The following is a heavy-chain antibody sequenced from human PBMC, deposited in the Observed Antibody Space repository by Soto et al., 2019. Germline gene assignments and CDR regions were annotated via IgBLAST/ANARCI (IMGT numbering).Heavy chain of an antibody. CDR1: GDSVSTNSAT. CDR3: ARLIGNSWLDS. V-gene: IGHV6-1*01. CDR2: TYYRSTWSY. D-gene: IGHD2-8*01. J-gene: IGHJ5*01. Sequence: QVQLQQSGPGLVKPSQTLSLTCAISGDSVSTNSATWDWIRQSPSRGLEWLGRTYYRSTWSYDYAASVKGRXTXNXXTSNTQLSLHLNSVTPDDTAVYYCARLIGNSWLDSWGQGTLVTVSS.